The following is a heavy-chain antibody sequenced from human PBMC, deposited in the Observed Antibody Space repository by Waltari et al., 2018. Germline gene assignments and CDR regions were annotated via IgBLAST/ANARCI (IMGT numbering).Heavy chain of an antibody. CDR2: IYYSGST. Sequence: QVQLQESGPGLVKPYQNLSLTCTVPGRSISSGDYYGSWIRQPPGKGLEWIGYIYYSGSTYYNPSLKSRVTISVDTSKNEFSLKLSSVTAADTAVYYCAAQVGAFDYWGQGTLVTVSS. CDR1: GRSISSGDYY. CDR3: AAQVGAFDY. J-gene: IGHJ4*02. V-gene: IGHV4-30-4*08. D-gene: IGHD1-26*01.